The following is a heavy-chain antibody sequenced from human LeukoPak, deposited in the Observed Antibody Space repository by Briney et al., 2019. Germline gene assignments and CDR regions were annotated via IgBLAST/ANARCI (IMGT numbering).Heavy chain of an antibody. CDR1: GGSISSSSYY. V-gene: IGHV4-39*01. Sequence: PSETLSLTCTVSGGSISSSSYYWVWIRQPPGKGLEWIGSVYYSGSTYYNPSLKSRVTISVDTSKNQFSLRLSSVTAADTALYYCARMGSTTWRGWFDPWGQGTLVTVSS. CDR2: VYYSGST. J-gene: IGHJ5*02. D-gene: IGHD2-2*01. CDR3: ARMGSTTWRGWFDP.